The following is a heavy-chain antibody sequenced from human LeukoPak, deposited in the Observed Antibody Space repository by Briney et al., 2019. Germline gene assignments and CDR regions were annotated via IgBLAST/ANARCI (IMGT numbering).Heavy chain of an antibody. D-gene: IGHD2-2*01. J-gene: IGHJ5*02. Sequence: SETLSLTCAVYGGSFSGYYWSWIRQPPGKGLEWIGEINYSGSTNYNPSLKSRVTISVDTSKNQFSLKLSSVTAADTAVYYCAREVVPAATWFDPWGQGTLVTVSS. CDR3: AREVVPAATWFDP. CDR2: INYSGST. CDR1: GGSFSGYY. V-gene: IGHV4-34*01.